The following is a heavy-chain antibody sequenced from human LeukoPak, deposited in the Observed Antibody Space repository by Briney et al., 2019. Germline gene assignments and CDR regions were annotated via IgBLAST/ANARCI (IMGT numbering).Heavy chain of an antibody. CDR3: AKEVIVGVSFDY. J-gene: IGHJ4*02. D-gene: IGHD1-26*01. Sequence: PGGSLRLSCAASGFTFGTHWMHWVRQAPGKGLVWVSRLNSDGSSTHYAGSVQGRFTISRDNAKNTLYLQMNSLRAEDTAVYYCAKEVIVGVSFDYWGQGTLVTVSS. CDR1: GFTFGTHW. CDR2: LNSDGSST. V-gene: IGHV3-74*01.